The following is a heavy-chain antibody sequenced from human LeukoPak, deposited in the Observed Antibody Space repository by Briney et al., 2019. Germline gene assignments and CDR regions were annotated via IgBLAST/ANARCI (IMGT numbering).Heavy chain of an antibody. J-gene: IGHJ4*02. CDR2: IYTGGST. CDR3: ARTPGTDYFDY. CDR1: GFTVSANF. Sequence: PGGPLRLSCAASGFTVSANFMSWVRQAPGKGLEWVSVIYTGGSTYYADSVKGRFTISRDDSKNTLYLQVNSLRAEDTAVYFCARTPGTDYFDYWGQGTLVTVSS. V-gene: IGHV3-53*01. D-gene: IGHD1-1*01.